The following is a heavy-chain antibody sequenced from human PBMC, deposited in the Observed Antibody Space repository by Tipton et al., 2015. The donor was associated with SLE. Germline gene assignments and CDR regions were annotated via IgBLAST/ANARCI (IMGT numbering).Heavy chain of an antibody. CDR1: TYG. CDR2: IYYSGTT. J-gene: IGHJ4*02. D-gene: IGHD4-11*01. V-gene: IGHV4-39*07. CDR3: AREGYSNSFDF. Sequence: TYGMHWVRQPPGKGLEWIGNIYYSGTTYYNPSLESRVAMSVDTSKNQFSLKLTSVTAADTAVYYCAREGYSNSFDFWGQGTLVAVSS.